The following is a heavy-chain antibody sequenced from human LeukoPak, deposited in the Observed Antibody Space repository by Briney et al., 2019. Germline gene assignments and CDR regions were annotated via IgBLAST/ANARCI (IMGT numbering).Heavy chain of an antibody. CDR3: AKGGEQKTFRCGMDS. J-gene: IGHJ4*02. CDR2: VSNDGGIK. V-gene: IGHV3-30*04. CDR1: GFTFSRHA. Sequence: GGSLRLSCVASGFTFSRHAMSWVRQAPGKGLEWVALVSNDGGIKYYGASVRGRFTISRDNPENTLYLQMNSLRADDTAVYYCAKGGEQKTFRCGMDSWGQGTLVTVSS. D-gene: IGHD1/OR15-1a*01.